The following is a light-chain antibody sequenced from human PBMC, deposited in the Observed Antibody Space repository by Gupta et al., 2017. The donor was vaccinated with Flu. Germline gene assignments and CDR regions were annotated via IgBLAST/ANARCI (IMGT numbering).Light chain of an antibody. Sequence: SYELTQPPSVSVSPGQTASITCSGDKLGDKYVCWYQQKPGQSPVVVIYQDNNRPSGIPERFSGSNSGNTATLTISGTQAMDEADHYCQAWDSSARVFGGGTKLTVL. V-gene: IGLV3-1*01. CDR2: QDN. J-gene: IGLJ3*02. CDR3: QAWDSSARV. CDR1: KLGDKY.